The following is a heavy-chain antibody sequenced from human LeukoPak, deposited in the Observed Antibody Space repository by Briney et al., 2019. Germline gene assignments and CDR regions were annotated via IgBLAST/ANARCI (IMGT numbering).Heavy chain of an antibody. J-gene: IGHJ4*02. CDR2: ISYDGSNK. CDR1: GFTFSSYA. CDR3: ARVEGEWELPYFDY. Sequence: GRFLRLSCAASGFTFSSYAMHWVRQAPGKGLEWVAVISYDGSNKYYADSVKGRFTISRDNSKNTLYLQMNSLRAEDTAVYYCARVEGEWELPYFDYWGQGTLVTVSS. D-gene: IGHD1-26*01. V-gene: IGHV3-30-3*01.